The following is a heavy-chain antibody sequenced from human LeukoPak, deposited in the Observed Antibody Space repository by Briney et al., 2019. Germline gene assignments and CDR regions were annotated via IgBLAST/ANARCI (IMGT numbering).Heavy chain of an antibody. J-gene: IGHJ3*02. Sequence: SETLSLTCTVSGGSITNYYWTWIRQPPGKGLEWIGYIHYSGSTNYNPSLKSRVTISVDTSKNQFSLKLSSVTAADTAVYYCAAAYDFWSGSDAFDIWGQGTMVTVS. CDR1: GGSITNYY. D-gene: IGHD3-3*01. V-gene: IGHV4-59*01. CDR2: IHYSGST. CDR3: AAAYDFWSGSDAFDI.